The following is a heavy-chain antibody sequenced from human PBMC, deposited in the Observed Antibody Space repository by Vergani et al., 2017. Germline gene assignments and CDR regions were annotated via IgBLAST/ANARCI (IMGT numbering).Heavy chain of an antibody. J-gene: IGHJ5*02. V-gene: IGHV5-51*01. CDR3: STQEYGSVSYLRLGWFYP. D-gene: IGHD3-10*01. Sequence: EVQLVQSGAEVKKPGESLKISCKGSGYSFTNYWIGWVRQMPGKGLEWMGIIYPGDYATRYSPSFQGQVTISADKSLSPSYLQWNSLKASDTAMYYCSTQEYGSVSYLRLGWFYPWGQGTLVTVSS. CDR2: IYPGDYAT. CDR1: GYSFTNYW.